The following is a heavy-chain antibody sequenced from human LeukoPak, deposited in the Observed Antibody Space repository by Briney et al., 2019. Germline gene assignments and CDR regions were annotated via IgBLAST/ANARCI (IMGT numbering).Heavy chain of an antibody. CDR3: ARDSYYDILTGYNPFDY. CDR1: GYTLTGYY. Sequence: ASVKVSCKASGYTLTGYYMHWVRQAPGQGLEWMGWINPNSGGTNYAQKFQGRVTMTRDTSISTAYMELSRLRSDDTAVYYCARDSYYDILTGYNPFDYWGQGTLVTVSS. V-gene: IGHV1-2*02. CDR2: INPNSGGT. D-gene: IGHD3-9*01. J-gene: IGHJ4*02.